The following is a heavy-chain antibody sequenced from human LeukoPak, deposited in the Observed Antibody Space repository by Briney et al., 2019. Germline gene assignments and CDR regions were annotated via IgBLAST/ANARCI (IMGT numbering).Heavy chain of an antibody. CDR2: MNPNSGNT. J-gene: IGHJ5*02. V-gene: IGHV1-8*01. D-gene: IGHD6-19*01. CDR1: GYTFTSYD. CDR3: ARMAVSGRDNWFDP. Sequence: ASVKVSCKASGYTFTSYDINWVRQATGQGLEWMGWMNPNSGNTGYAQKFQGRVTMTRNTSISTAYMELSSLRSEDTAVYYCARMAVSGRDNWFDPWGPGSLVTVSS.